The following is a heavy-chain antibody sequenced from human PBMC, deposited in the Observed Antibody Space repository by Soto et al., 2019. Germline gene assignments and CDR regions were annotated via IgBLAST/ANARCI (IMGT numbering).Heavy chain of an antibody. CDR2: ISADNINT. V-gene: IGHV1-18*01. Sequence: QAQLVQSGAEVKKPGASVKVSCKASGYTFYSHSISWVRQAPGQGLEWMGRISADNINTKYAQKFRGRVTMTTDTSTRTVYKELRNLRSDDTAVYYCARCIQEDYYYGMDVWGQGTTVTVSS. CDR1: GYTFYSHS. D-gene: IGHD5-18*01. CDR3: ARCIQEDYYYGMDV. J-gene: IGHJ6*02.